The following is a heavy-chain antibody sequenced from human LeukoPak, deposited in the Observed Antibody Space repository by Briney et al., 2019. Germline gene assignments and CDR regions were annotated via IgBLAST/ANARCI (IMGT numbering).Heavy chain of an antibody. CDR2: ISGSGGST. Sequence: GGSLRLSCAASGFTFSSYAMSWVRQAPGKGLEWVSAISGSGGSTYYADSVKGRFTISRDNSKNTLYLQMNSLRAEDTAVYYCAKPKRGITMVRGVMNAFDIWGQGTMVTVSS. CDR3: AKPKRGITMVRGVMNAFDI. J-gene: IGHJ3*02. D-gene: IGHD3-10*01. CDR1: GFTFSSYA. V-gene: IGHV3-23*01.